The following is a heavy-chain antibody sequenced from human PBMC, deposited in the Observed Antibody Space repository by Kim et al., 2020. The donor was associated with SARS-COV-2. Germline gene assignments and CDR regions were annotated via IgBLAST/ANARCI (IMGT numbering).Heavy chain of an antibody. CDR2: ISYDGSNK. CDR3: ARCLYYDFWSGGRGFDY. V-gene: IGHV3-30-3*01. D-gene: IGHD3-3*01. J-gene: IGHJ4*02. CDR1: GFTFSSYA. Sequence: GGSLRLSCAASGFTFSSYAMHWVRQAPGKGLEWVAVISYDGSNKYYADSVKGRFTISRDNSKNTLYLQMNSLRAEDTAVYYCARCLYYDFWSGGRGFDYWGQGTLVTVSS.